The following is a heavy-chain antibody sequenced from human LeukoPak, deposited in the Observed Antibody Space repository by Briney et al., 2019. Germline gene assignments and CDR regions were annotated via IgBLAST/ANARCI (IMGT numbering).Heavy chain of an antibody. CDR2: ISAYNGNT. D-gene: IGHD4-17*01. J-gene: IGHJ6*03. Sequence: GASVKVSCKASGYTFTSYGISWVRQAPGQGLEWMGWISAYNGNTNYAQKLQGRVTMTTDTSTSTAYMELRSLRSDDTAVYYCARVYYGHYYYYMDVWGKGTTVTVSS. CDR1: GYTFTSYG. CDR3: ARVYYGHYYYYMDV. V-gene: IGHV1-18*01.